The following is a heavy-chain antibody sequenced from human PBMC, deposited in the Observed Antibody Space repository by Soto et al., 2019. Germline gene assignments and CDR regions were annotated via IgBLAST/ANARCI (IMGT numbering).Heavy chain of an antibody. D-gene: IGHD6-25*01. Sequence: DVQLVESGGGLVQPGGSLRLSCAASGFTFGTYYMHWFRQVPGKGLEWVANIRQDGSAKYYVDAVKGRFTISRDNAKNSLYLQMNRRRVDDTAMYFCAGGTGWHRLYWGQGTLVTVSA. CDR3: AGGTGWHRLY. V-gene: IGHV3-7*04. CDR1: GFTFGTYY. CDR2: IRQDGSAK. J-gene: IGHJ4*02.